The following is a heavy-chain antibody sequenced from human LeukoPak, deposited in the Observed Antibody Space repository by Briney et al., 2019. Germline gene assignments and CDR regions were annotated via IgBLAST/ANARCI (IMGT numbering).Heavy chain of an antibody. D-gene: IGHD6-6*01. CDR2: ISYDGSNK. J-gene: IGHJ4*02. Sequence: GGSLRLSCAASGFIFSTYDMHWVRQAPGKGLEWVAVISYDGSNKYYADSVKGRFTISRDNSKNTLYLQMNSLRAEDTAVYYCAKAFYSSSSGDYWGQGTLVTVSS. CDR1: GFIFSTYD. V-gene: IGHV3-30*18. CDR3: AKAFYSSSSGDY.